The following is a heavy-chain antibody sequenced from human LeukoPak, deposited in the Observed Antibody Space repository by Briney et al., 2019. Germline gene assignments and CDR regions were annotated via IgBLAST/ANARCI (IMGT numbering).Heavy chain of an antibody. CDR2: INHSGST. V-gene: IGHV4-39*07. Sequence: SETLSLTCTVSGGSISSGPYYWSWIRQPPGKGLEWIGEINHSGSTNYNPSLKSRVTISVDTSKNQFSLKLSSVTAAATAVYYCARGPRTYDFWSGYLLDYWGQGTLVTVSS. J-gene: IGHJ4*02. CDR1: GGSISSGPYY. CDR3: ARGPRTYDFWSGYLLDY. D-gene: IGHD3-3*01.